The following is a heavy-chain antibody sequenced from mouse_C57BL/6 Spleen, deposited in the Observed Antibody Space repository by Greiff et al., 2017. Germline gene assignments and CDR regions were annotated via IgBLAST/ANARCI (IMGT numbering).Heavy chain of an antibody. CDR3: ARHEVFRDYDVGAMDY. V-gene: IGHV1-62-2*01. J-gene: IGHJ4*01. CDR1: GYTFPEYT. CDR2: FYPGSGSI. D-gene: IGHD2-4*01. Sequence: VQLQQSGAELVKPGASVKLSCKASGYTFPEYTIHWVKQRSGQGLEWIGWFYPGSGSIKYNEKFKDKATLTADKSSSTVYMELSRLTSEDSAVYFCARHEVFRDYDVGAMDYWGQGTSVTVSS.